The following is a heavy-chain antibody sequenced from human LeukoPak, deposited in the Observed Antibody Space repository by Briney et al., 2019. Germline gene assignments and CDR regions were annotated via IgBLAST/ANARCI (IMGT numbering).Heavy chain of an antibody. V-gene: IGHV3-7*01. CDR3: VGGDY. J-gene: IGHJ4*02. CDR1: GLTFSIHW. CDR2: INQDGSDK. Sequence: GGSLRLSCAASGLTFSIHWMNWVRQAPGKGLECVANINQDGSDKYYVDSVKGRFTISRDNTKNSLYLQMNSLRAEDAAVYYCVGGDYWGQGTLVTVSS.